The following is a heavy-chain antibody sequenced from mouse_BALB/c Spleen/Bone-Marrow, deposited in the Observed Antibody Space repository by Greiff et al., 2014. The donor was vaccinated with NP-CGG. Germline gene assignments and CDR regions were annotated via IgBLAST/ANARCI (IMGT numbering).Heavy chain of an antibody. Sequence: EVQLVESGGGLVQPGGSRKLSCAASGFTFSSFGIHWVRQAPEKGLEWVAYISSDSSTIYYADTVKGRFTISRDNPKNTLFLQMNSLRSEDTARYDGERSNEGGDYEMDDWGQGTAGTVDS. CDR1: GFTFSSFG. CDR3: ERSNEGGDYEMDD. CDR2: ISSDSSTI. V-gene: IGHV5-17*02. J-gene: IGHJ4*01.